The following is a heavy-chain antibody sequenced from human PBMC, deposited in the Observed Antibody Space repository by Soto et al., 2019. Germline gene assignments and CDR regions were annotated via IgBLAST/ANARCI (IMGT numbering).Heavy chain of an antibody. CDR2: IIPIFGTA. CDR1: GGTFSSYA. CDR3: ARDLRSSVAAAGEFDY. J-gene: IGHJ4*02. Sequence: QVQLVQSGAEVKKPGSSVKVSCKASGGTFSSYAISWVQQAPGQGLEWMGGIIPIFGTANYAQKLQGRVTITADESTSSAYMELSSLRSEDKAVYYCARDLRSSVAAAGEFDYWCQGTLFTVSS. D-gene: IGHD6-13*01. V-gene: IGHV1-69*01.